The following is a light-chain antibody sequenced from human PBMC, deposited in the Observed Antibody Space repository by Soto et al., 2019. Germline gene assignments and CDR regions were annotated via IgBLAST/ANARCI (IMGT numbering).Light chain of an antibody. CDR1: QSVTSN. Sequence: PGERATLSCRASQSVTSNYLAWYQQKPGQAPRLLIYGASTRATGIPARFSGSGSGTEFTLTISSLQSEDFAVYYCQQYNNWRTFGQGTKVDIK. V-gene: IGKV3-15*01. CDR3: QQYNNWRT. J-gene: IGKJ1*01. CDR2: GAS.